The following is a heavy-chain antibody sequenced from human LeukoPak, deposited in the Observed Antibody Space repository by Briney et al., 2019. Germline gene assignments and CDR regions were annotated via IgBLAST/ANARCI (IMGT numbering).Heavy chain of an antibody. Sequence: PSETLSLTCTVSGASISSYYWSWIRQPPGKALEWIGYINHGGSTKYNPSLKSQVTISVDTSKNQFSLKLRSVTAADTAVYYCARGSYYGSGSYYNIWGQGTLVTVSS. V-gene: IGHV4-59*01. CDR1: GASISSYY. CDR3: ARGSYYGSGSYYNI. J-gene: IGHJ4*02. D-gene: IGHD3-10*01. CDR2: INHGGST.